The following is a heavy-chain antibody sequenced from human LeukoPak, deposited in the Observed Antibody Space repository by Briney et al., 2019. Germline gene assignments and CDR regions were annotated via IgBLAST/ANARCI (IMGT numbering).Heavy chain of an antibody. V-gene: IGHV3-11*04. D-gene: IGHD3-10*01. CDR2: ISSSGSTI. J-gene: IGHJ3*02. CDR3: ARDMGHMVRGVIGDAFDI. Sequence: GGSLRLSCAASGFTFSDYYMSWIRQAPGKGLEWVSYISSSGSTIYYADSVKGRFTISRDNAKNSLYLQMNSLRAEDTAVYYCARDMGHMVRGVIGDAFDIWGPRDNGHRLF. CDR1: GFTFSDYY.